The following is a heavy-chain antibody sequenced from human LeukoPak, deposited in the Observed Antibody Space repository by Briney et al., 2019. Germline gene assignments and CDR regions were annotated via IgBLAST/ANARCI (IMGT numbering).Heavy chain of an antibody. CDR1: GFTLSSYA. Sequence: PGRSMRLSSAATGSGFTLSSYALSGVRQAPGKGLEWVSAISGSGGSTYYADSVKGRFTISRDNSKSTLYLQMNSLRAEDTAVYYCARVAGTYYFDYWGQGTLVTVSS. V-gene: IGHV3-23*01. CDR3: ARVAGTYYFDY. CDR2: ISGSGGST. J-gene: IGHJ4*02. D-gene: IGHD6-13*01.